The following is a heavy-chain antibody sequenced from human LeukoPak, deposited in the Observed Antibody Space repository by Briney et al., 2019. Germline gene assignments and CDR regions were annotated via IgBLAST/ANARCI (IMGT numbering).Heavy chain of an antibody. V-gene: IGHV4-34*01. CDR3: VRGFLGLGGGV. D-gene: IGHD3-16*01. CDR1: GGSFSHNY. Sequence: SETLSLTCAVYGGSFSHNYWNWIRQAPGKGLEWIAEINDNGTITSNPSLKSRITISLDTSKHQFSLKMNSVTAADTAVYHCVRGFLGLGGGVWGQGTTVTVSS. CDR2: INDNGTI. J-gene: IGHJ6*02.